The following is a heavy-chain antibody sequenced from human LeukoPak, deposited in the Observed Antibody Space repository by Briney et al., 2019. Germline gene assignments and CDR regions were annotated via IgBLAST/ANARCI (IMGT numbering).Heavy chain of an antibody. D-gene: IGHD6-6*01. V-gene: IGHV1-8*01. J-gene: IGHJ4*02. Sequence: GASVKVFCKASGYTFTSYDINWVRQATGQGLEWMGWMNPNSDNTGYAQKFKGRVTMTRNTSISTAYMELSSLRSEDTDVYYCARVGGSSSSEFDYWGQGTLVTVSS. CDR1: GYTFTSYD. CDR3: ARVGGSSSSEFDY. CDR2: MNPNSDNT.